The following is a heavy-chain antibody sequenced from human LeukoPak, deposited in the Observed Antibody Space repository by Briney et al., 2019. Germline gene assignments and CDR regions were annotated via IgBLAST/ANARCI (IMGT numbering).Heavy chain of an antibody. CDR1: GFTFSSYA. J-gene: IGHJ6*03. Sequence: GGSLRLSCAASGFTFSSYAMSWVRQAPGKGLEWVSAISGSGGSTYYADSVKGRFTISRDNSKNTLYLQMNSLRAEDTAVYYCAKLGYCTGGSCYSDYYYYMDVWGTGTTVSVSS. D-gene: IGHD2-15*01. CDR2: ISGSGGST. V-gene: IGHV3-23*01. CDR3: AKLGYCTGGSCYSDYYYYMDV.